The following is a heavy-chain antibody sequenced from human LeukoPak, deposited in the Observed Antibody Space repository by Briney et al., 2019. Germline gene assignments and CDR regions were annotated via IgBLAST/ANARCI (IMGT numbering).Heavy chain of an antibody. CDR3: ARGGGGYYYFYHGY. CDR1: GVSISNYY. CDR2: IYYSGST. V-gene: IGHV4-59*12. J-gene: IGHJ4*02. Sequence: TSSETLSLTCTVSGVSISNYYWSWIRQPPGKGLEWIGYIYYSGSTNYNPSLKSRVTISVDRTKNHFSLKLSSVTAADTAVYYCARGGGGYYYFYHGYWGQGTLVTVSS. D-gene: IGHD3-22*01.